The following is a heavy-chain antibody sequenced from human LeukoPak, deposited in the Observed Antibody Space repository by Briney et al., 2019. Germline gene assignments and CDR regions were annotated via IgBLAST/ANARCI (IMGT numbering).Heavy chain of an antibody. V-gene: IGHV1-24*01. CDR2: FDPEEGET. D-gene: IGHD3-3*01. Sequence: ASVKVSCKVSGDTLTELSMHWVRQAPGKGLEWMGGFDPEEGETIYAQKLQGRVTMTEDTSTDTAYMELSSLRSEDTAVYYCATDRSGVDNKDAFDIWGQGTMVTVSS. J-gene: IGHJ3*02. CDR1: GDTLTELS. CDR3: ATDRSGVDNKDAFDI.